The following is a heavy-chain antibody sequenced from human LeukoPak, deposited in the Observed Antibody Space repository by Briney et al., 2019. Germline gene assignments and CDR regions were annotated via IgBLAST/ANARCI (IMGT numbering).Heavy chain of an antibody. CDR1: EFTFSNYA. CDR2: ISGDGDSR. CDR3: AKVAGSSGWYGGNAFDI. Sequence: PWGSLRLSCAASEFTFSNYAMTWGRQTQGQGLEWVSGISGDGDSRYYSDSVNGQFTISRDNSKNTLYLQMNSLRAEDTALYYCAKVAGSSGWYGGNAFDIWGQGTMVTVSS. D-gene: IGHD6-19*01. V-gene: IGHV3-23*01. J-gene: IGHJ3*02.